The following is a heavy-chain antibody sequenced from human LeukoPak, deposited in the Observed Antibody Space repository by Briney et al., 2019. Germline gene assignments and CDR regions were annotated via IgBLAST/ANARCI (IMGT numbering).Heavy chain of an antibody. CDR2: IIPILGIA. CDR3: ALYSGYPGAGIYYYYYYGMDV. Sequence: SVKVSCKASGGTFSSYAISWVRQAPGQGLEWMGRIIPILGIANYAQKFQGRVTITADKSTSTAYMELSSLRSEDTAVYYCALYSGYPGAGIYYYYYYGMDVWGQGTTVTVSS. CDR1: GGTFSSYA. V-gene: IGHV1-69*04. D-gene: IGHD5-12*01. J-gene: IGHJ6*02.